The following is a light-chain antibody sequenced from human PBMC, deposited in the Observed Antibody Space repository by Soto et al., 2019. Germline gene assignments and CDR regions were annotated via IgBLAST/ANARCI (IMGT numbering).Light chain of an antibody. CDR2: GAS. CDR1: LNVATN. V-gene: IGKV3-15*01. CDR3: HQYNTGLRT. J-gene: IGKJ1*01. Sequence: TVMTQSPATLSMSTGDRAALSCRASLNVATNMAWYQQKPGQAPRLLISGASIRATGVPARFTGSGSGTEFTLTINNLQSEDFAVYYCHQYNTGLRTFGRGTRVEV.